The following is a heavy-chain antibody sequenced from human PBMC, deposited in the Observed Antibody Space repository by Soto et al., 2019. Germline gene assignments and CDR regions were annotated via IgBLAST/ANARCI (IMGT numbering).Heavy chain of an antibody. V-gene: IGHV1-18*01. CDR1: GYTFSYSA. CDR3: ARGFFDGASGNYYVHKMDV. D-gene: IGHD1-26*01. J-gene: IGHJ6*02. Sequence: QIQLVQSGAAVKKPGASVKFSCKASGYTFSYSAISWVRQPHGQGLEWMGWISAHDGHSTYAHKLQDRVTMATDTSTNTAYMELRNLRSDDTAVYYCARGFFDGASGNYYVHKMDVWGQGTTVTVSS. CDR2: ISAHDGHS.